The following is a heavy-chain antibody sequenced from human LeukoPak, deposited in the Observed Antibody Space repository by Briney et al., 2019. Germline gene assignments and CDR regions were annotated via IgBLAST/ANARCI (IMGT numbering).Heavy chain of an antibody. CDR2: IYTDGNT. V-gene: IGHV3-66*02. CDR3: ARGYCSGNTCYPGGY. Sequence: GGSLRLSCAASGFTVSSNYMNWVRQAPGKGLEWASVIYTDGNTYYSDSVKGRFTISRDTSKNTLYLQMHSLRVEYTAVYYCARGYCSGNTCYPGGYWGQGTLVTVSS. D-gene: IGHD2-15*01. J-gene: IGHJ4*02. CDR1: GFTVSSNY.